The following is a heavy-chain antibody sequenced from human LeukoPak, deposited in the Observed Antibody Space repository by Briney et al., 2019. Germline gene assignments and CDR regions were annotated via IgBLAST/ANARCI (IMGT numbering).Heavy chain of an antibody. CDR1: GFTFSSYS. V-gene: IGHV3-48*02. CDR3: ARGDDSNWLDP. Sequence: GGSLRLSCAASGFTFSSYSMNWVRQAPGKGLEWVSYIGSSSTIFYADFVKGRFTISRDNAKNSLYLQMNSLRDEDTAVYYCARGDDSNWLDPWGQGILVTVSS. J-gene: IGHJ5*02. D-gene: IGHD1-1*01. CDR2: IGSSSTI.